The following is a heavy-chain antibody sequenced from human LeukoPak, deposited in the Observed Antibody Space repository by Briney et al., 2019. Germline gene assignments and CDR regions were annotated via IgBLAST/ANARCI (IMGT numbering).Heavy chain of an antibody. V-gene: IGHV3-30*18. J-gene: IGHJ1*01. CDR1: GFNFSAYG. D-gene: IGHD3-22*01. CDR3: AKGRRGSSYVHYFDT. Sequence: GGSPRLSCTASGFNFSAYGMHWVRQAPGKGLDWVAVISFHGANEYYADSVKGRFTISRDNSNNTLYLQMNSVRAEDTAVYYCAKGRRGSSYVHYFDTWGQETLVIVSS. CDR2: ISFHGANE.